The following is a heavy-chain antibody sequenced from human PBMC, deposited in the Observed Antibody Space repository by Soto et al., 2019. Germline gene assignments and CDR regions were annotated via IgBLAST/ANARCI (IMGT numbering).Heavy chain of an antibody. CDR2: ISSGSSFI. D-gene: IGHD3-22*01. J-gene: IGHJ4*02. CDR1: GFTFSTYS. Sequence: GGSLRLSCAASGFTFSTYSMHWARQAPGKGLEWVSSISSGSSFIYYADSVQGRFTISRDNAKNSLYLQMNSLRVEDTAVYYCARGISGFQFDYWGQGTLVTVSS. CDR3: ARGISGFQFDY. V-gene: IGHV3-21*01.